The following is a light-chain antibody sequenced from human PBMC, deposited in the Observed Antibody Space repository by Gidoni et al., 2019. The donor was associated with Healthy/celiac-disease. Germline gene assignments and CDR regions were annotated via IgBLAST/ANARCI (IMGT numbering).Light chain of an antibody. V-gene: IGKV3-20*01. CDR3: QQYGSSSIT. CDR1: QSVSSSY. Sequence: EIVLTQSPVTLSLSPGERSTLSCRASQSVSSSYLAWYQQKPGQAPRLLIYGASSRATGIPDRFSGSGSGTDFTLTISRLEPEDCAVYYCQQYGSSSITFGQGTRLEIK. J-gene: IGKJ5*01. CDR2: GAS.